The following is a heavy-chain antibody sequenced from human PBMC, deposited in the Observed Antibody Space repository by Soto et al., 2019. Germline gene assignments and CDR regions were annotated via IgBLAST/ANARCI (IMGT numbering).Heavy chain of an antibody. J-gene: IGHJ4*02. V-gene: IGHV1-69*01. CDR2: IIPILGTT. CDR3: ATTPRIAGGIPIDY. CDR1: GGTLSTYA. D-gene: IGHD1-26*01. Sequence: QVQLVQSGAEVKKPGSSVKVSCKASGGTLSTYAFSWVRQAPGQGLEWMGGIIPILGTTNYTQKFQGRVTITADESTSTGYMVLSTLRSDDTAVYYCATTPRIAGGIPIDYWGKGTLVTVSS.